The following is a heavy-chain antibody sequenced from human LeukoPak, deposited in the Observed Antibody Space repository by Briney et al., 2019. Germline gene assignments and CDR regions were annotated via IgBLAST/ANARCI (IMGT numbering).Heavy chain of an antibody. CDR3: ASGPLGEMSTPGWFDP. Sequence: GASVKVSCKASGYTFTSYGISWVRQAPGQGLEWMGWISAYNGNTNYAQKLQGRATMTTDTSTSTAYMELRSLRSDDTAVYYCASGPLGEMSTPGWFDPWGQGTLVTVSS. CDR1: GYTFTSYG. J-gene: IGHJ5*02. V-gene: IGHV1-18*01. CDR2: ISAYNGNT. D-gene: IGHD5-24*01.